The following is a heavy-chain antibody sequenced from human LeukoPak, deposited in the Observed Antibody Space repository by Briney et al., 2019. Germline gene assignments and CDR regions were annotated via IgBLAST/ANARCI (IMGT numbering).Heavy chain of an antibody. CDR2: FDPEDGET. Sequence: AASVKVSCKVSGYTLTELSMHWVRQAPGKGLGWMGGFDPEDGETIYAQKFQGRVTMTEDTSTDTAYMELSSLRSEDTAVYYCATDRAITGKAGGLHDYYYGMDVWGQGTTVTVSS. CDR1: GYTLTELS. D-gene: IGHD1-20*01. V-gene: IGHV1-24*01. J-gene: IGHJ6*02. CDR3: ATDRAITGKAGGLHDYYYGMDV.